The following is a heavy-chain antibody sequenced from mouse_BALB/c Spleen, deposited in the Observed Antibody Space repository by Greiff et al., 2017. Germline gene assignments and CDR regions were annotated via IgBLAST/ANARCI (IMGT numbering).Heavy chain of an antibody. J-gene: IGHJ3*01. CDR3: AREEVRRGPSAY. V-gene: IGHV2-9*02. Sequence: VMLVESGPGLVAPSQSLSITCTVSGFSLTSYGVHWVRQPPGKGLEWLGVIWAGGSTNYNSALMSRLSISKDNSKSQVFLKMNSLQTDDTAMYYCAREEVRRGPSAYWGQGTLVTVSA. D-gene: IGHD2-14*01. CDR2: IWAGGST. CDR1: GFSLTSYG.